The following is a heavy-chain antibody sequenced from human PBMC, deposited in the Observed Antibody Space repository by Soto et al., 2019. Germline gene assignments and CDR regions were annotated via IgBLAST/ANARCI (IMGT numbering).Heavy chain of an antibody. CDR3: ARDRGGDGYNFLFDY. Sequence: PSETLALTSTVSGGSISSYYWILIRQPPGKGLEWIGYIYYSGSTNYNPSLKSRVTISVDTSKNQFSLKLSSVTAADTAVYYCARDRGGDGYNFLFDYWGQGTLVTVSS. V-gene: IGHV4-59*01. J-gene: IGHJ4*02. CDR2: IYYSGST. D-gene: IGHD5-12*01. CDR1: GGSISSYY.